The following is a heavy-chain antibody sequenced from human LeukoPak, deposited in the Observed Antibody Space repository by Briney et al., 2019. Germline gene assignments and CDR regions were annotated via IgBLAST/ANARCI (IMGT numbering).Heavy chain of an antibody. CDR3: ARDSGEYSSSSEYYYYYYMDV. J-gene: IGHJ6*03. V-gene: IGHV1-69*05. CDR1: GGTFSSYA. CDR2: IIPIFGTA. Sequence: SVKVSCKASGGTFSSYAISWVRQAPGQGLEWMGGIIPIFGTANYAQKFQGRVTITTDESTSTAYMELSSLRSEDTAVYYCARDSGEYSSSSEYYYYYYMDVWGKGTTVTVSS. D-gene: IGHD6-6*01.